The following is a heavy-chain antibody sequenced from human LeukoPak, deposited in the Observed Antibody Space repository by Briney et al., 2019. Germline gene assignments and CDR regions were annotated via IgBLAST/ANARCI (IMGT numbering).Heavy chain of an antibody. CDR1: GFTLSSYW. D-gene: IGHD1-14*01. CDR2: IKQDGSEK. CDR3: ATVRSNYYYYYMDV. V-gene: IGHV3-7*01. J-gene: IGHJ6*03. Sequence: GGSLRLSCAASGFTLSSYWMAWVRQAPGKGLEWVANIKQDGSEKYYVDSVKGRFTISRDNAKNSLYLQMNSLRAEDTAVYYCATVRSNYYYYYMDVWGKGTTVTVSS.